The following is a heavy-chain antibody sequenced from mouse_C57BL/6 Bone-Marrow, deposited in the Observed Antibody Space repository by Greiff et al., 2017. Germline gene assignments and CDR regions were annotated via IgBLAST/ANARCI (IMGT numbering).Heavy chain of an antibody. V-gene: IGHV5-6*01. CDR1: GFTFSSYG. Sequence: DVQLVESGGDLVKPGGSLKLSCAASGFTFSSYGMSWVRQPPDKRLAWVATIRSGGSYTYYPDSVKGRFTSSRDNAKNTLYLQMSSLNSDDTAMYYCARRRNDEDYWCQGTTPTVSS. D-gene: IGHD2-1*01. J-gene: IGHJ2*01. CDR2: IRSGGSYT. CDR3: ARRRNDEDY.